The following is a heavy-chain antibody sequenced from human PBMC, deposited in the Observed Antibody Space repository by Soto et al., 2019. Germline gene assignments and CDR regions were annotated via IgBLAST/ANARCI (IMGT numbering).Heavy chain of an antibody. CDR2: IYRTGST. V-gene: IGHV4-4*02. CDR3: ASRDPGTSVDY. Sequence: QVQLQESGPGLVKPSGTLSLTCAVSGGSFTSNNWWTWVRQPPGQGLEWIGEIYRTGSTNYNPSLKSRVTISLDKSENQFSLKVTCLTAAETAVYYCASRDPGTSVDYWGQGTLVTVSS. J-gene: IGHJ4*02. D-gene: IGHD1-7*01. CDR1: GGSFTSNNW.